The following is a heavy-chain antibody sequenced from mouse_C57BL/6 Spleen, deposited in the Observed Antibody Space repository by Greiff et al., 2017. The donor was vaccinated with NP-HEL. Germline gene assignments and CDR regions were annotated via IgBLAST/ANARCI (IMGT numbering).Heavy chain of an antibody. Sequence: EVKLVESGGGLVQPKGSLKLSCAASGFSFNTYAMNWVRQAPGKGLEWVARIRSKSNNYATYYADSVKDRFTISRDDSESMLYLQMNNLKTEDTAMYYCVRHTELGHYYAMDYWGQGTSVTVSS. V-gene: IGHV10-1*01. CDR3: VRHTELGHYYAMDY. J-gene: IGHJ4*01. D-gene: IGHD4-1*01. CDR1: GFSFNTYA. CDR2: IRSKSNNYAT.